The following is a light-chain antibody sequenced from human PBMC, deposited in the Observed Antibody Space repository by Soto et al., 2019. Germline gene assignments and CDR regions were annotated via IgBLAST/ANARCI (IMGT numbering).Light chain of an antibody. V-gene: IGKV3-15*01. CDR3: QHYSNWPPWT. CDR1: QSVSSN. CDR2: GAS. J-gene: IGKJ1*01. Sequence: EIVMTQSPATLSLSPGERATLSCRASQSVSSNFAWYQQKPAQPPRLLIYGASTRATGIPARFSGSGSGTEFTLTISSLQSEDFAVYYCQHYSNWPPWTFGRGTKVEIK.